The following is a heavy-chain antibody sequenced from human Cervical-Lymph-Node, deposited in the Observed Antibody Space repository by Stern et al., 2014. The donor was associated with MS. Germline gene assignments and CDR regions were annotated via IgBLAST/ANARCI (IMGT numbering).Heavy chain of an antibody. CDR1: GGSTSSSNYY. Sequence: QLQLQESGPGLVKPSETLSLTCTVSGGSTSSSNYYWGWIRQPPGKGLDWITSFSRSGSPSPTPSIKSRLTISIDTTKTQFSLKFISVTAADTAVYYCASLNGSGSYPDYWGQGTLVIVSS. V-gene: IGHV4-39*01. CDR2: FSRSGSP. CDR3: ASLNGSGSYPDY. J-gene: IGHJ4*02. D-gene: IGHD3-10*01.